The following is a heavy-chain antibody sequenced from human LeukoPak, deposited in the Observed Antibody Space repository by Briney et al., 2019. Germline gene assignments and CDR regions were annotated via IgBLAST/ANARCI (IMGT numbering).Heavy chain of an antibody. Sequence: GGSLRLSCVASGFIFSSSEMNWVRQAPGKGLEWVSAISGSGGSTYYADSVKGRFTISRDNSKNTLYLQMNSLRAEDTAVYYCAKGINGYFDYWGQGTLVTVSS. D-gene: IGHD2/OR15-2a*01. CDR3: AKGINGYFDY. CDR1: GFIFSSSE. V-gene: IGHV3-23*01. J-gene: IGHJ4*02. CDR2: ISGSGGST.